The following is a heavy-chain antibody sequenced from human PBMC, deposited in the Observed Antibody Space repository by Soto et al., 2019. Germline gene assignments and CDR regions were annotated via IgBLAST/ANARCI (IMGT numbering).Heavy chain of an antibody. V-gene: IGHV1-69*01. J-gene: IGHJ6*01. CDR1: GDAFQSYA. Sequence: QVLLLQSGSEVKKPRSSVKVSCKASGDAFQSYAIHWVRQAPGLGLEWVGGIIPIFGTANYAQKFQGRVTITAEESTSTSYMEVNNLRSEDTAGYYCAKVRYSSPMGYYYGMDVWGQGTTVTVSS. D-gene: IGHD6-19*01. CDR3: AKVRYSSPMGYYYGMDV. CDR2: IIPIFGTA.